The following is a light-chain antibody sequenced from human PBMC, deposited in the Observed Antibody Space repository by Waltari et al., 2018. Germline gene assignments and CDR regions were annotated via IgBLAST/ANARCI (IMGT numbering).Light chain of an antibody. CDR1: SSDVGGYNY. Sequence: QSALTQPASVSGSPGQSITISCTGTSSDVGGYNYVSWYQQHSGKAPKLMIYEVSNRPSGVSNRVSGSKSGNTASLTISGLQAEDEADYYCSSYTSSSTLDVFGTGTKVTVL. CDR2: EVS. V-gene: IGLV2-14*01. CDR3: SSYTSSSTLDV. J-gene: IGLJ1*01.